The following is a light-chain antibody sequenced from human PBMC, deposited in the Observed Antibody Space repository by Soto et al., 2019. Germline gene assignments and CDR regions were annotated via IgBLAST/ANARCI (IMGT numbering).Light chain of an antibody. CDR1: ESVSSY. J-gene: IGKJ1*01. V-gene: IGKV3-15*01. CDR3: HQYLNWPQA. CDR2: GAS. Sequence: ETVMTQSPATLSVSPWERATLSCRASESVSSYLAWYQQKPGQAPRLLIYGASARATGVPARFSGSGSGTDFTLIISSLQPEDFAVYYCHQYLNWPQAFGQGTKVEIK.